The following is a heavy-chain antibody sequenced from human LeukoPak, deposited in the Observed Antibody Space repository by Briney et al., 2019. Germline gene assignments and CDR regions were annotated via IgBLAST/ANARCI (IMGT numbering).Heavy chain of an antibody. CDR3: GSRGRAVFFFDY. CDR1: GFTFSSYW. D-gene: IGHD6-19*01. Sequence: GGSLRLSCAASGFTFSSYWMSWVRQAPGKGLEWVANIKQDGSEKYYVDSVKGRFTISRDNAKNSLYLQMNSLRAEDTAVYYWGSRGRAVFFFDYWGQGPVAPVP. CDR2: IKQDGSEK. J-gene: IGHJ4*02. V-gene: IGHV3-7*03.